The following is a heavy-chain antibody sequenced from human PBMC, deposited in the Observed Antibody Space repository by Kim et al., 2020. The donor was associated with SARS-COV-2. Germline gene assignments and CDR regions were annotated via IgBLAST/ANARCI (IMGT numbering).Heavy chain of an antibody. CDR2: ISGSGANT. J-gene: IGHJ4*03. Sequence: GGSLRLSCAASGFTFSSSAMSWVRQAPGKGLEWVSTISGSGANTYYADSVKGRFTISRYNFKNTLYLQMNSLRAEDTAVYYCATDRLAPWPLFDYWGHGTLVTVSS. V-gene: IGHV3-23*01. CDR1: GFTFSSSA. CDR3: ATDRLAPWPLFDY. D-gene: IGHD3-9*01.